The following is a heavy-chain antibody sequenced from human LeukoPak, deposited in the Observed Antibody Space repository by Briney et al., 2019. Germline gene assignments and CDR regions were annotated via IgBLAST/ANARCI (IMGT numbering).Heavy chain of an antibody. J-gene: IGHJ3*02. CDR2: ISGGGGST. CDR3: VREGPRGLAFDI. CDR1: GFTFRSHD. V-gene: IGHV3-23*01. Sequence: GGSLRLSCAASGFTFRSHDMSWVRQAPGKGLEWVSGISGGGGSTFYADYVKGRFTISRDNSKNTLYLQMNGLRVEDTAIYYCVREGPRGLAFDIWGQGTMVTVSS.